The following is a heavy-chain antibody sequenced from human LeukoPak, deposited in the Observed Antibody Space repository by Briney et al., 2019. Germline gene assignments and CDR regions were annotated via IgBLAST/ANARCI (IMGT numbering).Heavy chain of an antibody. CDR3: ARTEVIPAAIGAFDF. V-gene: IGHV4-39*07. CDR2: IYYSGST. CDR1: GGSISSGGYY. Sequence: SETLSLTCTVSGGSISSGGYYWSWIRQPPGKGLEWIGSIYYSGSTYYNPSLKSRVTISVDTSKNQFSLKLSSVTAADTAVYYCARTEVIPAAIGAFDFWGQGTMVTVSS. D-gene: IGHD2-2*01. J-gene: IGHJ3*01.